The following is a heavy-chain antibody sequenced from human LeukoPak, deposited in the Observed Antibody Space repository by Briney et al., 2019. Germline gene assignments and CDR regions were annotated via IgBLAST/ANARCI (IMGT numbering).Heavy chain of an antibody. J-gene: IGHJ3*02. V-gene: IGHV1-8*01. D-gene: IGHD4-17*01. CDR3: ARGRDGANDAFDI. Sequence: ASVKVSCKASGYTFTSYDINWVRQATGQGLEWMGWSDPTSGNTGYAQKFQGRVTMTRNTSISTAYMELSSLRSEDTAVYYCARGRDGANDAFDIWGQGTMVTVSS. CDR1: GYTFTSYD. CDR2: SDPTSGNT.